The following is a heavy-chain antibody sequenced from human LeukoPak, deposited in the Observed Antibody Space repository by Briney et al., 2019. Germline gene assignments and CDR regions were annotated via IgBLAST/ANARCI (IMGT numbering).Heavy chain of an antibody. V-gene: IGHV3-23*01. CDR3: ARRYGSSSYYFDY. J-gene: IGHJ4*01. CDR1: ELTFSSSA. CDR2: ISSTGGTT. D-gene: IGHD6-6*01. Sequence: GGSLRLSCAASELTFSSSAMSWVRQAPGKGLEWVSAISSTGGTTYYADSVKGRFTTSRDNSKSTLYLEMNSLGGDDTALYYCARRYGSSSYYFDYWGHGTLVTVSS.